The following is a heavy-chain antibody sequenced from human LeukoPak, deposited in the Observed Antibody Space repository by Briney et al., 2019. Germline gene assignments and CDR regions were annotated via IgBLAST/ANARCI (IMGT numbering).Heavy chain of an antibody. J-gene: IGHJ4*02. D-gene: IGHD6-19*01. CDR3: ARVQWLFWGIDS. V-gene: IGHV4-34*01. Sequence: KSSETLSLTCAVYGGSFSGYYWSWIRQPPGKGLEWIGEINHSGSTNYNPSLKSRVTISVDTSKNQFSLKLSSVTAADTAVYYCARVQWLFWGIDSWGQGTLVTVSS. CDR1: GGSFSGYY. CDR2: INHSGST.